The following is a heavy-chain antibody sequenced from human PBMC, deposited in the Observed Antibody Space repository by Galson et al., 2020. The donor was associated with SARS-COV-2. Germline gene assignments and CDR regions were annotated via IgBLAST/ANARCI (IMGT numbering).Heavy chain of an antibody. V-gene: IGHV4-61*02. J-gene: IGHJ2*01. D-gene: IGHD3-22*01. CDR3: ARMTSSAWFSAEYFEL. CDR1: GDSISSGAIY. CDR2: FYSSANT. Sequence: SETLSLTCTVSGDSISSGAIYWSWIRQPAGKGPEWIGRFYSSANTLYNPPLKTRLSIPVDSSKNQFSLILSSVTAADTAIYYCARMTSSAWFSAEYFELWGRGTLVTVSS.